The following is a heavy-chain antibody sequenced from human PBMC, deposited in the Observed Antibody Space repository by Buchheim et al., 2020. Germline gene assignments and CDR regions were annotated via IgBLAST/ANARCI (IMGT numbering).Heavy chain of an antibody. V-gene: IGHV4-34*04. J-gene: IGHJ4*02. Sequence: QVQLQQWGAGLLKPSETLSLTCAVYGGSSSGYYWSRIRQPPGKGPAWIGQLNHGGSTNGNPSLKSRAAISVDTSKNQLYLKRSSVTAADTAVYYCARGAPLDSSSGMLNFDYWGQGTL. CDR1: GGSSSGYY. CDR3: ARGAPLDSSSGMLNFDY. CDR2: LNHGGST. D-gene: IGHD6-13*01.